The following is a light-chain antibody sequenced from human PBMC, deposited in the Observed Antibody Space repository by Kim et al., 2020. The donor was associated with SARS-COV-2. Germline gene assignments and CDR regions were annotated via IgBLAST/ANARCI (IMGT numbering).Light chain of an antibody. CDR1: QSLLHSNGYTY. CDR2: LTS. CDR3: MQALQTPYT. J-gene: IGKJ2*01. V-gene: IGKV2-28*01. Sequence: DFVVTQSPLSLPATPGEPASISCRSSQSLLHSNGYTYLDWYLQKLGQSPQLLIYLTSTRASGVPDRFSGSGSGTDFTLKISRVEAEDVGIYYCMQALQTPYTFGQGTKLEI.